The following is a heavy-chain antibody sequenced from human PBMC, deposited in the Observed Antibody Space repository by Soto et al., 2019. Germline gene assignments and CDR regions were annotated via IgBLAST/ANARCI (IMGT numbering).Heavy chain of an antibody. CDR3: ARVLLSAVEGIHYYYYGMDV. CDR1: GGSISSGGYY. CDR2: IYYSGST. Sequence: QVQLQESGPGLVKPSQTLSLTCTVSGGSISSGGYYWSWIRQHPGKGLEWIGYIYYSGSTYYNPSLKSRVTISVDTSTHQFSLKLSSVTAADTAVYYCARVLLSAVEGIHYYYYGMDVWGQGTTVTVSS. J-gene: IGHJ6*02. D-gene: IGHD1-1*01. V-gene: IGHV4-31*03.